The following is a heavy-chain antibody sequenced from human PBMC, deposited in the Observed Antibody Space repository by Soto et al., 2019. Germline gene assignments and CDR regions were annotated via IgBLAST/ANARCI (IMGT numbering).Heavy chain of an antibody. Sequence: QVQLQESGPGLVKPSQTVSLTCTVSGGSISSVNDYWSWIRQPPGKGLEWIGYTHYGGNTNYNPSLKSRLTMSLDTSKNQFSLKLSSVTAADTAVYYCARDQGYHFDSWGQGIRVTVSS. J-gene: IGHJ5*01. D-gene: IGHD2-15*01. CDR2: THYGGNT. CDR3: ARDQGYHFDS. V-gene: IGHV4-30-4*08. CDR1: GGSISSVNDY.